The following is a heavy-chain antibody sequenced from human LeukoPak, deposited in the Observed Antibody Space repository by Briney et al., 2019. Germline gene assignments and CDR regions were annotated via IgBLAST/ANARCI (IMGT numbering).Heavy chain of an antibody. CDR2: IIPIFGTA. CDR3: ARGVRATMPHYFDY. Sequence: GSSVKVSCKASGGTFSSYAISWVRQAPGQGLEWMGRIIPIFGTANYAQKFQGRVTITTDESTSTAYMELSSLRSEDTAVYYCARGVRATMPHYFDYWGQGTLVTVSS. V-gene: IGHV1-69*05. CDR1: GGTFSSYA. D-gene: IGHD1-26*01. J-gene: IGHJ4*02.